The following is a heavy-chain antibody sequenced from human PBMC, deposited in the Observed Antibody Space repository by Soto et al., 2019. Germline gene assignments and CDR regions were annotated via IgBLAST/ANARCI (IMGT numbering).Heavy chain of an antibody. CDR2: ISGSGGST. V-gene: IGHV3-23*01. CDR3: AKNPVRMITFGGFIANWYFDL. D-gene: IGHD3-16*02. Sequence: DVQLLESGGGLVQPGGSLRLSCAASGFTFSSYAMSWVRQAPGKGLEWVSAISGSGGSTYYADSVKGRFTISRDNSKKTLYLQMNSLRAEDTTVYYCAKNPVRMITFGGFIANWYFDLWGRGTLVTVSS. CDR1: GFTFSSYA. J-gene: IGHJ2*01.